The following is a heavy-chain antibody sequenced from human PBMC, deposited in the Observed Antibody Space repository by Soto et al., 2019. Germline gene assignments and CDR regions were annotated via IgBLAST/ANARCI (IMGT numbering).Heavy chain of an antibody. CDR2: INHSGST. J-gene: IGHJ4*02. Sequence: QVQLQQWGAGLLKPSETLSLTCAVYGGSFSGYYWTWIRQPPGTGLEWIGEINHSGSTNYNPSLKXXVTISVDTSKNQFFLKLPSVTAADTAVYYCARDNITGLFDYWGQGTLVTVSS. CDR1: GGSFSGYY. V-gene: IGHV4-34*01. CDR3: ARDNITGLFDY. D-gene: IGHD2-8*02.